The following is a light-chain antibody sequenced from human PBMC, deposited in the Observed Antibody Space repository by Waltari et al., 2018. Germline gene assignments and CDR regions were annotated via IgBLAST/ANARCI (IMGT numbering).Light chain of an antibody. J-gene: IGKJ3*01. V-gene: IGKV3-11*01. CDR1: QSVSSF. CDR3: QQRSNVLFA. Sequence: EVVLTQSPATLSLSPGERATLSCRASQSVSSFLAWYQQKPGQAPRLLIYDASNRATGLPARLSGSGSGTDFTLTISSLEPEDFAVYYCQQRSNVLFAFGPGTKVDFK. CDR2: DAS.